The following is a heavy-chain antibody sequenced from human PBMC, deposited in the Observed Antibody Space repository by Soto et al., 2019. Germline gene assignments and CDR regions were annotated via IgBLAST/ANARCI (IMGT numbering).Heavy chain of an antibody. Sequence: SVKVSCKASGGTFSSYAISWVRQAPGQGLEWMGGIIPIFGTANYAQKFQGRVTITADESTSTAYMELSSLRSEDTAVYYCARGLYSNPHFDYWGQGTLVTVSS. CDR2: IIPIFGTA. J-gene: IGHJ4*02. V-gene: IGHV1-69*13. D-gene: IGHD4-4*01. CDR1: GGTFSSYA. CDR3: ARGLYSNPHFDY.